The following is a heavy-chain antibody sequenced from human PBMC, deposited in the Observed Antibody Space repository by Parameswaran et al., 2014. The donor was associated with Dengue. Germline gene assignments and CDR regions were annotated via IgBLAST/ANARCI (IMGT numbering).Heavy chain of an antibody. CDR3: AGVGAKGDYGDHFDY. CDR2: ISYDGSNK. V-gene: IGHV3-30-3*01. D-gene: IGHD4-17*01. J-gene: IGHJ4*02. Sequence: WIRQPPGKGLEWVAVISYDGSNKYYADSVKGRFTISRDNSKNTLYLQMNSLRAEDTAVYYCAGVGAKGDYGDHFDYWGQGTLVTVSS.